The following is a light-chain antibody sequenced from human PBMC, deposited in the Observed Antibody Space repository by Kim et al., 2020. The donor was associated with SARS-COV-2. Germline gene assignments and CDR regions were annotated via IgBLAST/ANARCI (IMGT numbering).Light chain of an antibody. J-gene: IGKJ1*01. Sequence: ASVGDRDTISCRARHDISNYSAWFQLKPGKAPKLLIYAASALQPGVPSRFSGSGAGTDFTLTVTSLQPEDVATYYCQKCDSAPWTFGQGTKVEIK. CDR2: AAS. CDR1: HDISNY. CDR3: QKCDSAPWT. V-gene: IGKV1-27*01.